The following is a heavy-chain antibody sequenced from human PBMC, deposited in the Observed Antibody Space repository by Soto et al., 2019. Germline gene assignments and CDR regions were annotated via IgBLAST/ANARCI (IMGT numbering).Heavy chain of an antibody. Sequence: QVQLQESGPGLVKPSETLSLTCTVSGGSISSYYWCWIRQPPGKGLVWIGYIYYSGSTNYNPYHKSRVTKSLKTSKNQFSLKLNSGTAADTAVYYCTRNSGNWYFFDFWGQGTLVTVSS. V-gene: IGHV4-59*08. CDR1: GGSISSYY. J-gene: IGHJ4*02. CDR3: TRNSGNWYFFDF. D-gene: IGHD6-13*01. CDR2: IYYSGST.